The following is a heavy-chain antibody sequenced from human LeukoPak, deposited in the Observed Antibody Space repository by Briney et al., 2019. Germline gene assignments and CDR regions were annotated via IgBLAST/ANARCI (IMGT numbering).Heavy chain of an antibody. CDR3: ARARQVVRYGMDV. D-gene: IGHD2-15*01. V-gene: IGHV4-31*03. CDR1: GGSISSAGNY. J-gene: IGHJ6*02. CDR2: IYYSGST. Sequence: SETLSLTCSVSGGSISSAGNYWTWLRHHPGKGLEWIGYIYYSGSTYYNPSLESRVTISVDTSKSQFSLKLNSVTAADTAVYYCARARQVVRYGMDVWGQGTTVTVSS.